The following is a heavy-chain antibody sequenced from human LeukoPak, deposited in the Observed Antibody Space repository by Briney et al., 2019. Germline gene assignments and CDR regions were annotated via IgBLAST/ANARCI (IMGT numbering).Heavy chain of an antibody. CDR1: GGSLIGDKSY. Sequence: SQTLSLTCTLSGGSLIGDKSYWAWIRQAPGKALEWFGTISHTGDTHYNTALLTRLTMSVQTSTNQFSPRLASLSASDTAIYYCARNTATSTMHYWGQGILVTVSS. CDR2: ISHTGDT. V-gene: IGHV4-39*01. D-gene: IGHD2-2*01. J-gene: IGHJ4*02. CDR3: ARNTATSTMHY.